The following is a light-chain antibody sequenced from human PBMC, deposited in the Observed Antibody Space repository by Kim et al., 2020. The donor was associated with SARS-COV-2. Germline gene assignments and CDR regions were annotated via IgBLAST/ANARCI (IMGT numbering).Light chain of an antibody. CDR3: SALDSSLSAHV. CDR2: RNN. Sequence: RQTATLTCTGNSNIVGNQGAAWLQQHQGHPPKLLSYRNNNRPSGISERFSASRSGNTASLTITGLQPEDEADYYCSALDSSLSAHVFGGGTKVTVL. CDR1: SNIVGNQG. V-gene: IGLV10-54*02. J-gene: IGLJ3*02.